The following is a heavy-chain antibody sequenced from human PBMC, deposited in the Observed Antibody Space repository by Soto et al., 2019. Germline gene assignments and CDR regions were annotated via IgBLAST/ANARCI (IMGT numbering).Heavy chain of an antibody. V-gene: IGHV4-31*03. Sequence: QVQLQESGPGLVKPSQTLSLTCTVSGGSISSGDYYWSWIRQHPGKGLEWIGYIYYSGSTYYNQSLRRRVTKSVDTSKNQFSLKLSSVTAADTAVYYCARWWSGSRQGFDPWGQGTLVTVSS. D-gene: IGHD3-3*01. CDR2: IYYSGST. J-gene: IGHJ5*02. CDR3: ARWWSGSRQGFDP. CDR1: GGSISSGDYY.